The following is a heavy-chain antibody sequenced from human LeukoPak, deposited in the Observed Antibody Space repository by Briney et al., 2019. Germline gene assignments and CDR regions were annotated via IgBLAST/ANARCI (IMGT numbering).Heavy chain of an antibody. D-gene: IGHD6-19*01. CDR2: ISSSGSTI. CDR3: ARVEQWACDY. Sequence: LSLTCTVSGGSISSSSYYWGWIRQPPGKGLEWVSYISSSGSTIYYADSVKGRFTISRDNAKNSLYLQMNSLRTEDTAVYYCARVEQWACDYWGQGTLVTVSS. V-gene: IGHV3-11*04. J-gene: IGHJ4*02. CDR1: GGSISSSSYY.